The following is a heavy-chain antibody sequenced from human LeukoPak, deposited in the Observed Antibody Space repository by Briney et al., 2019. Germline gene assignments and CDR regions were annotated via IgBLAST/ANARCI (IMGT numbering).Heavy chain of an antibody. J-gene: IGHJ4*02. D-gene: IGHD5-18*01. CDR1: GYRFTSYW. Sequence: GESLKISCKGSGYRFTSYWIGWVRQMPGKGLEWMGIIYPSDSDTRYSPSFQGQVTISADKSISTAYLQWSSLKASDTAMYYCARQADKDMDQYYFDYWGQGTLVTVSS. V-gene: IGHV5-51*01. CDR2: IYPSDSDT. CDR3: ARQADKDMDQYYFDY.